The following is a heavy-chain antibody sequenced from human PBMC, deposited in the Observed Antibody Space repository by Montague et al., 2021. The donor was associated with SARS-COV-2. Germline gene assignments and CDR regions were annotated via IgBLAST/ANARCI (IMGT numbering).Heavy chain of an antibody. J-gene: IGHJ3*02. CDR2: IYWDDDK. CDR1: GFSLSTSGMR. V-gene: IGHV2-70*04. CDR3: ARRSYDILTDYYDAVDI. Sequence: PALVTPTQTLTLTCTLSGFSLSTSGMRASWIRQPPGKALEWLARIYWDDDKFYSPSLKTRLTISKDTSKNQVVLTMTNMDPVDTATYYCARRSYDILTDYYDAVDIWGQGTLVTVSS. D-gene: IGHD3-9*01.